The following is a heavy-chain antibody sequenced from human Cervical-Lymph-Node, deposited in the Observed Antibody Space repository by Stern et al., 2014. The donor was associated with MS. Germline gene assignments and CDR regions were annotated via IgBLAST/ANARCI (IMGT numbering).Heavy chain of an antibody. Sequence: EVQLVESGGGLVQPGGSLRLSCADSESTFRTYWMHWVRQDPGKALMWVSRINEDGSTTNYADSVKGRFTISRDNARNTLYLQMNSLRAEDTGIYYCARDLSGRDDSWGQGTLVTVSS. D-gene: IGHD1-26*01. V-gene: IGHV3-74*01. CDR1: ESTFRTYW. CDR3: ARDLSGRDDS. J-gene: IGHJ4*02. CDR2: INEDGSTT.